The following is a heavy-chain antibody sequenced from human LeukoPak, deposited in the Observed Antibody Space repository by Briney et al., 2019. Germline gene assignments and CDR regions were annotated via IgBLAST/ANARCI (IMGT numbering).Heavy chain of an antibody. CDR3: ARGRGSGAPDF. V-gene: IGHV3-74*01. CDR2: VSLNGSTT. CDR1: GFTFSSYR. Sequence: GGSLRLSCGASGFTFSSYRMHWVRQAPGKGLVWVSRVSLNGSTTTYADSVKGRFTISRDNAKNTLYLQMNSLRAGDTAVYYCARGRGSGAPDFWGQGTLVSVSS. J-gene: IGHJ4*02. D-gene: IGHD6-19*01.